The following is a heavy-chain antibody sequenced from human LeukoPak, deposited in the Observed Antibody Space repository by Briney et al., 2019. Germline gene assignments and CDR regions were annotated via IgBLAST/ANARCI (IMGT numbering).Heavy chain of an antibody. J-gene: IGHJ4*02. CDR1: GFTFSNYA. V-gene: IGHV3-23*01. CDR3: AHGGFCTSSLCRHIEY. CDR2: IKSSGDTT. Sequence: PGGSLRLSCAASGFTFSNYAMSWVRQAPGKGLEWVSTIKSSGDTTFYADSVKGRFSISRDNSKNTLFLQMNSLRAEDTALYYCAHGGFCTSSLCRHIEYWGQGTLVTVSS. D-gene: IGHD2-8*01.